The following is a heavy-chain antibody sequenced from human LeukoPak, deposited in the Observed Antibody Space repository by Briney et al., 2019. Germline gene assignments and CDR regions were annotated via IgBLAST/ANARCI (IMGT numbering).Heavy chain of an antibody. D-gene: IGHD2-15*01. Sequence: SETLSLTCAVSGSSISSGGYSWSWIRQPPGKGLEWIGYIYYSGSTYYNPSLKSRVTISVDTSKNQFSLKLSSVTAADTAVYYCARGGCSGGSCYPSHFDYWGQGTLVTVSS. V-gene: IGHV4-30-4*07. CDR2: IYYSGST. CDR1: GSSISSGGYS. J-gene: IGHJ4*02. CDR3: ARGGCSGGSCYPSHFDY.